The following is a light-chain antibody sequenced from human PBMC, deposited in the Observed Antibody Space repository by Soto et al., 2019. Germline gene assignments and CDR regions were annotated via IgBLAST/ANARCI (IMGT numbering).Light chain of an antibody. J-gene: IGLJ2*01. V-gene: IGLV2-23*02. CDR1: SSDGGSYNL. Sequence: QSALTQPSSVSGSPGQSITISCTGTSSDGGSYNLVSWYQHHPGTAPKLMIYEVTKRPSGVSNRFSGSKSGNTDSLTISGLQAEDDGAYYWFSFADSKDVVFGGGIKLTVL. CDR2: EVT. CDR3: FSFADSKDVV.